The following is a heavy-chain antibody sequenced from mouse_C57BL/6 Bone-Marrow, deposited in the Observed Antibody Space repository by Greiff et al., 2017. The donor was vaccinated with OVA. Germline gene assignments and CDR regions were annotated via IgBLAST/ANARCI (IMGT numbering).Heavy chain of an antibody. Sequence: VQLVESGAELARPGASVKLSCKASGYTFTSYGICWVKQRTGQGLEWIGEIYPRSGNTYYNEKFKGKATLTADKSSSTTYMELRSLTSEDSAVYFCARGEGYSYAMDYWGQGTTVTVSS. CDR2: IYPRSGNT. V-gene: IGHV1-81*01. CDR1: GYTFTSYG. CDR3: ARGEGYSYAMDY. J-gene: IGHJ4*01. D-gene: IGHD2-3*01.